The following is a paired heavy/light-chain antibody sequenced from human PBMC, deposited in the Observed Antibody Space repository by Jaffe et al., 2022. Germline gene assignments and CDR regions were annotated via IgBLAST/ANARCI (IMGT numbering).Heavy chain of an antibody. CDR3: ARFDYGEYTFASDI. CDR2: VHASGST. D-gene: IGHD4-17*01. Sequence: QVQLLQSGPGLVEPSGTLSLKCVVSGASVRGGDWWMWIRQPPGKGLEWIGQVHASGSTNYNPSLGSRVAMSIDEADNQFSLNLKSLTAADSAIYYCARFDYGEYTFASDIWGQGTMVIVSS. CDR1: GASVRGGDW. J-gene: IGHJ3*02. V-gene: IGHV4-4*02.
Light chain of an antibody. CDR3: MQTLQIPYT. CDR2: LGS. J-gene: IGKJ2*01. V-gene: IGKV2-28*01. CDR1: QSLLLSNGFKY. Sequence: DIVMTQSPLSLPVTPGEPASISCTSSQSLLLSNGFKYLAWYLQKPGQSPQLLILLGSNRASGVPDRFSGSGSGTDFTLKISRVEPEDVGVYYCMQTLQIPYTFGQGTKLEIK.